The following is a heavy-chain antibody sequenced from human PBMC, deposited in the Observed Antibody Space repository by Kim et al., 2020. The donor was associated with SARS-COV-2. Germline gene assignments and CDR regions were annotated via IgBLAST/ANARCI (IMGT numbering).Heavy chain of an antibody. CDR3: ARALYCSSTSCPYGMDV. Sequence: GGSLRLSCAASGFTFSSYDMHWVRQATGKGLEWVSAIGTAGDTYYPGSMKGRFTISRENAKNSLYLQMNSLRAGDTAVYYCARALYCSSTSCPYGMDVWGQGTTVTVSS. D-gene: IGHD2-2*01. J-gene: IGHJ6*02. CDR2: IGTAGDT. V-gene: IGHV3-13*01. CDR1: GFTFSSYD.